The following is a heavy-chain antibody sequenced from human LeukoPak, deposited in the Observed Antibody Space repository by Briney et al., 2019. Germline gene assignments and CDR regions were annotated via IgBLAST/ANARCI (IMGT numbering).Heavy chain of an antibody. CDR2: INSDGSAT. J-gene: IGHJ6*02. D-gene: IGHD4-17*01. V-gene: IGHV3-74*01. CDR3: VRDYGDYGYYYYGMDV. CDR1: GFSFTNYW. Sequence: HGGSLRLSCAASGFSFTNYWMHWVRQAPGKGLVWVSHINSDGSATRYADSVKGRFTISRDNAMNTLYLQMNSLRAEDTAVYYCVRDYGDYGYYYYGMDVWGQGTTVTVSS.